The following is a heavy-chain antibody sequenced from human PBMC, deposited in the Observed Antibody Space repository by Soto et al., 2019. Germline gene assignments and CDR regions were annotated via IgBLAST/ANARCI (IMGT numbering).Heavy chain of an antibody. CDR1: GGSFSGYY. V-gene: IGHV4-34*01. CDR2: INHSGST. J-gene: IGHJ4*02. Sequence: SETLSLTCAVYGGSFSGYYWSWIRQPPGKGLEWIGEINHSGSTNYNPSLKSRVTISVDTSKNQFSLKLSSVTAADTAVYYCARGPSWPDRDRDYGDYTGLFDYWGQGTLVTVSS. CDR3: ARGPSWPDRDRDYGDYTGLFDY. D-gene: IGHD4-17*01.